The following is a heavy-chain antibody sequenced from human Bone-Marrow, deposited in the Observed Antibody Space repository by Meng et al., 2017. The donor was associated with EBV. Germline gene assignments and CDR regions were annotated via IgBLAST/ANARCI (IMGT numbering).Heavy chain of an antibody. D-gene: IGHD3-16*01. J-gene: IGHJ5*02. CDR3: ARGTYDRPVDP. CDR1: GYTFTSYD. CDR2: MNPNSGNT. Sequence: QGQLVQCGAEVKQPGAPVKVSCKASGYTFTSYDIHWVRQATGQGLEWMGWMNPNSGNTGYAQKFQDRVTMTRNTSISTAYMELSSLRSEDTAVYYCARGTYDRPVDPWGQGTLVTVSS. V-gene: IGHV1-8*01.